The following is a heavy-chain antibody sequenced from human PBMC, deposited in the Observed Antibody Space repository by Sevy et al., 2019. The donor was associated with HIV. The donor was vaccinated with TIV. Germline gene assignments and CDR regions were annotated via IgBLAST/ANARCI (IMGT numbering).Heavy chain of an antibody. CDR1: GGSIGSGGHH. Sequence: SETLSLTCSVSGGSIGSGGHHWSWIRQHPGKGLEWIGYIDYSGSTYYNPSLRSRLTISQDTSKNQSSLRLTSVTAADTAVYYCARDPTNHGSGSRYFYYAMDVWGHGATVTVSS. J-gene: IGHJ6*02. CDR3: ARDPTNHGSGSRYFYYAMDV. D-gene: IGHD3-10*01. V-gene: IGHV4-31*03. CDR2: IDYSGST.